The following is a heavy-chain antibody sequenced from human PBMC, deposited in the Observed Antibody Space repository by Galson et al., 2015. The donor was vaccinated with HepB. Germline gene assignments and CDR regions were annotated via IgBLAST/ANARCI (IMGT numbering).Heavy chain of an antibody. Sequence: SLKLSGAASGFTFSSYAMSWVGQAPGRGLGGVSAISGGGGSTYYADSVKGRFTISRDNSKNTLYLQMNSLRAEDTAVYYCAKMGRVPVSNYMDVWGKGTTVTVSS. V-gene: IGHV3-23*01. CDR1: GFTFSSYA. CDR3: AKMGRVPVSNYMDV. CDR2: ISGGGGST. J-gene: IGHJ6*03. D-gene: IGHD1-26*01.